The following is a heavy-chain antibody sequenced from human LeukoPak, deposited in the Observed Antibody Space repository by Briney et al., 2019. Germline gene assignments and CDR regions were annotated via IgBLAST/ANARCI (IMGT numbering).Heavy chain of an antibody. V-gene: IGHV1-69*13. J-gene: IGHJ4*02. CDR2: IIPIFGTA. Sequence: SVKVSCKASGGTFSSYAISWVRQAPGQGLEWMGGIIPIFGTANYAQKFQGRVTITADESTSTAYMELSSLRSEDTAVYYCATTDDYGAPGGLWGQGTLVTVSS. D-gene: IGHD4-17*01. CDR3: ATTDDYGAPGGL. CDR1: GGTFSSYA.